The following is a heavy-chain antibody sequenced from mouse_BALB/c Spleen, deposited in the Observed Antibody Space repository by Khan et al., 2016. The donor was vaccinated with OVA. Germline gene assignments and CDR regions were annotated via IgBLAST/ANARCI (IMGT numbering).Heavy chain of an antibody. CDR3: AKWGDVYAVDY. J-gene: IGHJ4*01. V-gene: IGHV2-3*01. D-gene: IGHD2-13*01. Sequence: QVQLQQPGPGLVAPSQSLSITCTVSGFSLTSYGVNWVRQPPGKGLEWLGVIWGDGSTNYHSALISRLSISKDNSKSQLFLKLNSLQTDDTATYYCAKWGDVYAVDYWGQGTSVTVSS. CDR1: GFSLTSYG. CDR2: IWGDGST.